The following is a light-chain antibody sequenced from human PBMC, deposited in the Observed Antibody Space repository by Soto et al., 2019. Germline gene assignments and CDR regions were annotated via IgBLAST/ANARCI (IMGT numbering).Light chain of an antibody. CDR1: SGHSTYI. Sequence: QAVVTQSSSASASLGSSVKLTCTLSSGHSTYIIAWHQQQPGKAPRYLMKVEGSGSYNKGSGVPDRFSGSSSGADRYLTISNLQFDDEADYYCETWDSRPWVFGGGTKLTVL. J-gene: IGLJ3*02. CDR2: VEGSGSY. V-gene: IGLV4-60*02. CDR3: ETWDSRPWV.